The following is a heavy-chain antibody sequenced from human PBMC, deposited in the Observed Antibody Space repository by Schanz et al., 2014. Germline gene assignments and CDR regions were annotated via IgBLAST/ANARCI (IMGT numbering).Heavy chain of an antibody. CDR1: GASISGSSDY. Sequence: QLQLQESGPGLVKPSETLSLTCTVSGASISGSSDYWGWIRQSPGKGLEWIGNIYYTGTTYYNPSLKSRVSISVDTSKTQLSLNLTSVTAADTAVFYCARRDNYLSAFDIWGQGTMVTVSS. D-gene: IGHD4-4*01. V-gene: IGHV4-39*01. J-gene: IGHJ3*02. CDR2: IYYTGTT. CDR3: ARRDNYLSAFDI.